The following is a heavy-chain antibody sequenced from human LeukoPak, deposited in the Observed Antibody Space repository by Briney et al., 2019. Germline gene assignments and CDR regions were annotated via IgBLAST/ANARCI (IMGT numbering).Heavy chain of an antibody. Sequence: GGSLRLSCAPSGVTFSSYAMHWVRQAPGKGLEWVAVISYDGSNKYYADSVKGRFTISRDNSKNTLYLQMNSLRAEDTAVYYCARDGGVGLGRYYYDSSGYPQYYFDYWGQGTLVTVSS. D-gene: IGHD3-22*01. CDR1: GVTFSSYA. CDR3: ARDGGVGLGRYYYDSSGYPQYYFDY. V-gene: IGHV3-30*04. CDR2: ISYDGSNK. J-gene: IGHJ4*02.